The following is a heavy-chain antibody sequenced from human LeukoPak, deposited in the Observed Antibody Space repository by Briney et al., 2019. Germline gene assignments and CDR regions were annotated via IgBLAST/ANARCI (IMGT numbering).Heavy chain of an antibody. CDR2: IIPIFGTA. Sequence: SVKVSCKASGGTFSSYAISWVRQAPGQGLEWMGGIIPIFGTANYAQKFQGRVTITADKSTSTAYMELSSLRSDDTAVYYCARVTVRLLPPFDPWGQGTLVTVSS. V-gene: IGHV1-69*06. CDR1: GGTFSSYA. CDR3: ARVTVRLLPPFDP. D-gene: IGHD2-15*01. J-gene: IGHJ5*02.